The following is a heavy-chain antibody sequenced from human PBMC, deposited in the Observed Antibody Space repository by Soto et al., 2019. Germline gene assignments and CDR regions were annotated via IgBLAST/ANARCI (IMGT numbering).Heavy chain of an antibody. D-gene: IGHD3-3*01. CDR1: AFTVSSSH. Sequence: DVQLVESGGTLVQPGGSLRLSCAASAFTVSSSHMTWVRQAPGKGLEWVSSLYGSGTTFYTDSVEGRFLISRDHAKNTLYLQMNTLRIEDTAIYYCARGQEWNRRGACDIWGQGTMVTVSS. J-gene: IGHJ3*02. V-gene: IGHV3-66*01. CDR3: ARGQEWNRRGACDI. CDR2: LYGSGTT.